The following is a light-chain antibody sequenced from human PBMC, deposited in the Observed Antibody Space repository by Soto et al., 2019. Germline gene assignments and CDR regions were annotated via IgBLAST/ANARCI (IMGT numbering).Light chain of an antibody. J-gene: IGKJ2*01. Sequence: EMVLTQSPGTLDFSPGARATLFCTARQSVSSDYLGWYQQKRGQDPRLLIYGVSRRATGIPDRFSGSGSETDVTLTISRLEAEELAVYYCQQYGTSPVPFGQGTKLAF. V-gene: IGKV3-20*01. CDR1: QSVSSDY. CDR3: QQYGTSPVP. CDR2: GVS.